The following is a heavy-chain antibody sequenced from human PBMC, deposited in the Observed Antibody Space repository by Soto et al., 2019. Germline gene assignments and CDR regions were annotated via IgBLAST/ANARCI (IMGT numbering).Heavy chain of an antibody. CDR3: AREENCSDGICYSEYFQR. CDR1: GYIVTAYS. V-gene: IGHV1-46*01. Sequence: QVQLEQSGAEVKKPGASVKVSCKASGYIVTAYSMHWVRRAPGQGLQWMGVVNPSGGSTNYAQKFQGRITLTRDTSRNTFYMDLSSLTSEDTAVYYRAREENCSDGICYSEYFQRWGQGTLVTVSS. CDR2: VNPSGGST. D-gene: IGHD2-15*01. J-gene: IGHJ1*01.